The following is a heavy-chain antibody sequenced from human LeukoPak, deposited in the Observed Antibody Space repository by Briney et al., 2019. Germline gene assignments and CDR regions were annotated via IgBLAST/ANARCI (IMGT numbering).Heavy chain of an antibody. CDR2: ISDSGSYI. J-gene: IGHJ4*02. Sequence: GGSLRLSCAASGFTFSRYSMNLVRQAPGKGLEWVSYISDSGSYIYYADSVKGRFTISRDNAKNSLYLQMNSLRAEDTAVYYCARETRPDYWGQGTLVTVSS. V-gene: IGHV3-21*05. D-gene: IGHD6-6*01. CDR3: ARETRPDY. CDR1: GFTFSRYS.